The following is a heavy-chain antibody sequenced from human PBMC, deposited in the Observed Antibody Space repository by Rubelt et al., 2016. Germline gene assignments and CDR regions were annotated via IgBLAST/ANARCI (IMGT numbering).Heavy chain of an antibody. CDR2: MSDDGTKK. D-gene: IGHD2-2*02. CDR3: ARGDTHFDH. V-gene: IGHV3-30*04. CDR1: GFRFSVYA. J-gene: IGHJ4*02. Sequence: QVQLVESGGGVVQPGRSLRLSCGVSGFRFSVYAMHWVRLAPGRGLEWVSVMSDDGTKKYYAASVRGRLTISRDNSKNTLFLQMTSLRPEETAVYYCARGDTHFDHWGQGTLVTVSS.